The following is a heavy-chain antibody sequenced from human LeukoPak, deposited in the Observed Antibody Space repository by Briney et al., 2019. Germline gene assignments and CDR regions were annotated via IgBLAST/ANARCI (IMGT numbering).Heavy chain of an antibody. CDR2: MYYSGST. J-gene: IGHJ4*02. V-gene: IGHV4-59*01. D-gene: IGHD5-24*01. CDR1: GGSISSYY. Sequence: PSETLSLTCTVSGGSISSYYWSWIRQPPGKGLEWIGYMYYSGSTNYNPSLKSRVTISVDTSKNQFSLKLTSVTAADTAVYYCARGDNYGPTYFFDYWGQGTLVTVSS. CDR3: ARGDNYGPTYFFDY.